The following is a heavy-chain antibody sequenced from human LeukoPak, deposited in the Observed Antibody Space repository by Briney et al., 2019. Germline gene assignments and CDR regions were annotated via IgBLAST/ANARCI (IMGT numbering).Heavy chain of an antibody. D-gene: IGHD2-2*01. V-gene: IGHV1-69*13. Sequence: SVKVSCKASGGTFSSYAISWVRQAPGQGLEWMGGIIPIFGAPNYAQKFQGRVTITADESTSTAYMELSSLRSEDTAVYYCAWVVVVPAAMGSYFDYGMDVWGQGTTVTVSS. CDR1: GGTFSSYA. J-gene: IGHJ6*02. CDR2: IIPIFGAP. CDR3: AWVVVVPAAMGSYFDYGMDV.